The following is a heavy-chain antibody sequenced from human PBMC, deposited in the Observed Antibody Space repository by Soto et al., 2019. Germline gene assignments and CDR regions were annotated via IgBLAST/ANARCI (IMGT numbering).Heavy chain of an antibody. CDR3: ARDRPSYSSSSITPAWGFDY. D-gene: IGHD6-6*01. Sequence: PSETLSLTCTVSRGSGRSDNYYWTWIRQTPVKGLEWLGFISKTGNTKYNPSLKSRVTISLDTSKNQFSLKLSSVTAADTAVYYCARDRPSYSSSSITPAWGFDYWGQGTLVTVSS. CDR1: RGSGRSDNYY. V-gene: IGHV4-61*01. J-gene: IGHJ4*02. CDR2: ISKTGNT.